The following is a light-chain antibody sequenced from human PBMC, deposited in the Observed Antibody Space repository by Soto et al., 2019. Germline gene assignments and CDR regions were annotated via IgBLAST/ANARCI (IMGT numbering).Light chain of an antibody. CDR3: QQYKSDPYT. CDR1: QSISSW. Sequence: DIPMTQSPSTLSASVGDRVTITCRASQSISSWLAWYQQKPGKAPKLLIYKASTLESGVPSRFSGSGSGTEFTLTISSLQPDDFASYYCQQYKSDPYTFGQGTNLEIK. CDR2: KAS. J-gene: IGKJ2*01. V-gene: IGKV1-5*03.